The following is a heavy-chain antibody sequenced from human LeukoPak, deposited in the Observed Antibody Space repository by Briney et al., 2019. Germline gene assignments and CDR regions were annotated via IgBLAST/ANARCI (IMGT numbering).Heavy chain of an antibody. Sequence: SETLSLTCAASGGSSRGYYWSWIRQPPGKWLEWVGEINHSGSTHYNPSLKSRVPISVDTSKNQFSLKLSSVTAADTAAYYCASGVRVVYCSSTSCYHFDYWGQGTLVTVSS. J-gene: IGHJ4*02. CDR2: INHSGST. CDR3: ASGVRVVYCSSTSCYHFDY. V-gene: IGHV4-34*01. D-gene: IGHD2-2*01. CDR1: GGSSRGYY.